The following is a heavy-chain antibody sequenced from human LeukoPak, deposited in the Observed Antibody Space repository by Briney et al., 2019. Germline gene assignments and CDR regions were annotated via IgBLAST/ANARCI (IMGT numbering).Heavy chain of an antibody. D-gene: IGHD3-22*01. CDR1: GGSISSGDYY. CDR3: ARAQRRDTYYYDSSGYWFDY. CDR2: IYYGGST. V-gene: IGHV4-30-4*01. J-gene: IGHJ4*02. Sequence: PSQTLSLTCTVSGGSISSGDYYWSWIRQPPGKGLEWIGYIYYGGSTYYSPSLKSRVTISVDTSKNQFSLKLSSVTAADTAVYYCARAQRRDTYYYDSSGYWFDYWGQGTLVTVSS.